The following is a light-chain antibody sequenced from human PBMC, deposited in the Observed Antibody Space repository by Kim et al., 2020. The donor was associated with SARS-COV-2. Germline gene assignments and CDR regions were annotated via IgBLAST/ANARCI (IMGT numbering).Light chain of an antibody. J-gene: IGKJ4*02. CDR1: QAISNY. CDR3: LQHNNYPLT. Sequence: DIQMTQSPSAMSASVGDRVTITCRASQAISNYLAWFQWRPGKVPKRLIYGASSLQSGVPSRFSGSGSGTEFTLTISNLQPEDFATYYCLQHNNYPLTLGGGTKVDIK. V-gene: IGKV1-17*03. CDR2: GAS.